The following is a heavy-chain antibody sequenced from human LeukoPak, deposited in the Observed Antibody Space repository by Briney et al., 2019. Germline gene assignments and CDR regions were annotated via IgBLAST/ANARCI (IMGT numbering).Heavy chain of an antibody. CDR1: GGSISSYY. J-gene: IGHJ5*02. CDR3: ARVHHDYSIHWFDP. CDR2: IYYSGST. Sequence: PSETLSLTCTVSGGSISSYYWSWIRQPPGKGLEWTGYIYYSGSTNYNPSLKSRVTISVDTSKNQFSLKLSSVTAADTAVYYCARVHHDYSIHWFDPWGQGTLVTVSS. D-gene: IGHD4-11*01. V-gene: IGHV4-59*01.